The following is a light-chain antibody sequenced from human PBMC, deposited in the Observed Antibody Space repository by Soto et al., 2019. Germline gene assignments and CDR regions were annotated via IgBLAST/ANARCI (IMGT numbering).Light chain of an antibody. CDR2: EVT. J-gene: IGLJ2*01. CDR3: SSYAGGNTAV. CDR1: TSDVGTYNL. Sequence: QSVLTQPASVSRSPGQSITISCTGTTSDVGTYNLVSWYQQHPDKAPKLMIYEVTKRPSGVSNRFSGSKSGNTASLTISGLQADDEADYYCSSYAGGNTAVFGGGTKLTVL. V-gene: IGLV2-23*02.